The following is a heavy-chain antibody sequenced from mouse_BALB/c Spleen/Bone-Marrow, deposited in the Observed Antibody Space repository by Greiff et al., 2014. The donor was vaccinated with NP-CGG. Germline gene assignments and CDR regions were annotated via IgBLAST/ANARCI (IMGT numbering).Heavy chain of an antibody. CDR1: GFNIKDTY. J-gene: IGHJ2*01. V-gene: IGHV14-3*02. CDR2: IDPANGNT. CDR3: ARYYYGSSCFDY. D-gene: IGHD1-1*01. Sequence: VQLKESGAGLVKPGASVKLSCTASGFNIKDTYMHWVKQRPEQGLEWIGRIDPANGNTKYDPKFQGKATITADTSSNTAYLQLSSLTSEDTAVYYCARYYYGSSCFDYWGQGTTLTVSS.